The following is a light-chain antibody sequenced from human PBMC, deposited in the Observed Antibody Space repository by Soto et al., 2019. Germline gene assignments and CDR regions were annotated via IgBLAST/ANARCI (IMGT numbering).Light chain of an antibody. CDR3: QQYDNLPPWT. CDR1: QSVGTY. CDR2: GAS. V-gene: IGKV3-15*01. J-gene: IGKJ1*01. Sequence: EIVMTQSPATLSVSPGERATLSCKASQSVGTYLAWYQQKPCQAPRLLIHGASTRATGVPARFSGGGSGTEFTLTISSLQSEDFAIYHCQQYDNLPPWTFGQGTKVEIK.